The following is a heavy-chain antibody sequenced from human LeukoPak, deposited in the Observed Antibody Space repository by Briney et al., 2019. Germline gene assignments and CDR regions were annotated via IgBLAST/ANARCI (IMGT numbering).Heavy chain of an antibody. D-gene: IGHD6-19*01. V-gene: IGHV3-23*01. CDR3: ARRGDASSGWGDHDY. CDR1: GFTFSSNS. CDR2: IGGNGDKT. J-gene: IGHJ4*02. Sequence: GGSLRLSCAASGFTFSSNSMSWVRQAPGKGLEWVSTIGGNGDKTFCADSVKGRFTISRDNSKNRLHLKMSSLRGEDTALYYCARRGDASSGWGDHDYWGQGALVTVSS.